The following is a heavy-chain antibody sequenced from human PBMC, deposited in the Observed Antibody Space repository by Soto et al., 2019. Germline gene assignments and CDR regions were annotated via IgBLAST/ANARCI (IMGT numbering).Heavy chain of an antibody. J-gene: IGHJ4*02. CDR3: ARSVAVPGAHIDY. CDR2: INPNSGGT. V-gene: IGHV1-2*02. CDR1: GYTFTGYY. D-gene: IGHD6-19*01. Sequence: ASVKVSCKASGYTFTGYYMHWVRQAPGQGLEWMGWINPNSGGTNYAQKFQGRVTMTRDTSISTAYMELSRLRSDDTAVYFCARSVAVPGAHIDYWGRGTQVTVSS.